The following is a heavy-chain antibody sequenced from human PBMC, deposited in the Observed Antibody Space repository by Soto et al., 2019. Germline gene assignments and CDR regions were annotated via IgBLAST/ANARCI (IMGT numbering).Heavy chain of an antibody. CDR2: TYYRSKWYN. V-gene: IGHV6-1*01. D-gene: IGHD6-6*01. J-gene: IGHJ5*02. CDR3: AREKPPSIAAPYNWFDP. Sequence: PSQTLSLTCAISGDSVSSNSAAWNWIRQSPSRGLEWLGRTYYRSKWYNDYAVSVKSRITINPDTSKNQLSLQLNYVTPEDTAVYYCAREKPPSIAAPYNWFDPWGQGTLVTVSA. CDR1: GDSVSSNSAA.